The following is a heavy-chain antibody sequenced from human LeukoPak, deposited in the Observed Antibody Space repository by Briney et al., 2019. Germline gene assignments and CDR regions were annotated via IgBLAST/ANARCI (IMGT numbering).Heavy chain of an antibody. D-gene: IGHD6-19*01. CDR3: PNKIPQWLVLRGYYYFDY. J-gene: IGHJ4*02. CDR2: ISGSGGST. CDR1: AFTLSSYA. V-gene: IGHV3-23*01. Sequence: GRSLRLSCSASAFTLSSYAMGCDRQAPGNGLEWDSSISGSGGSTYYGDSVKGRFTISRHNPKNTPYLQMNRLLTEDPAVTYHPNKIPQWLVLRGYYYFDYWGQGTLVTVSS.